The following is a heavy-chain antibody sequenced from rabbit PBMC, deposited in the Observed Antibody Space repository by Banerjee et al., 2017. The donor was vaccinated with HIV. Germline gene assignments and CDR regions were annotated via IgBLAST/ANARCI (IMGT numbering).Heavy chain of an antibody. J-gene: IGHJ6*01. CDR2: TYGDNSIS. CDR3: ARFFPVNSAYYDL. V-gene: IGHV1S45*01. D-gene: IGHD1-1*01. CDR1: GFSFGSDA. Sequence: QEQLEESGGDLVKPGASLTLTCTASGFSFGSDAMCWVRQAPGKGLEWIACTYGDNSISYYASWARGRFTISKTSSTTVTLQMTSLTAADTATYFCARFFPVNSAYYDLWGQGTLVTVS.